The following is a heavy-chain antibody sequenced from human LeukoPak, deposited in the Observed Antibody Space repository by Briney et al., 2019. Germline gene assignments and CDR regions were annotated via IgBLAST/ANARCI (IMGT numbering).Heavy chain of an antibody. Sequence: HPGTSLRLSCAASGFTFTSYGMDWVRQAPGKGLEWVELIWYDGRKEYYADSVKGRFTISRDDSRNTLYLQMNGLRAEDTAVYYCARLGSSWSSDYWGQGTLVTVSS. V-gene: IGHV3-33*01. CDR1: GFTFTSYG. J-gene: IGHJ4*02. CDR3: ARLGSSWSSDY. D-gene: IGHD6-13*01. CDR2: IWYDGRKE.